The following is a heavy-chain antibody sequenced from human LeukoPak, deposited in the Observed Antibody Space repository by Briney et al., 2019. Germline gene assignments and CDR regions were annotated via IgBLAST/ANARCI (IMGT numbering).Heavy chain of an antibody. CDR3: AELGITMIGGV. J-gene: IGHJ6*04. CDR1: GFIFSSYS. CDR2: ISSSSGSTI. Sequence: PGGSLRLSCAASGFIFSSYSMKWVRQAPGKGLEWVSYISSSSGSTIYYADSVKGRFTISRDNAKNSLYLQMNSLRAEDTAVYYCAELGITMIGGVWGKGTTVTISS. D-gene: IGHD3-10*02. V-gene: IGHV3-48*04.